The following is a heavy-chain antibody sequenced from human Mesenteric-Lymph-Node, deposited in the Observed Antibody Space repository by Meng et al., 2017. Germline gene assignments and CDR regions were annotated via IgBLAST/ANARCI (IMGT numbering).Heavy chain of an antibody. Sequence: QVQLVQSGPAVKKPGASLKVSRKASGYTFTDFGISWVRQAPGQGLEWMGWISAYNGNRDYAQKFQGRVTMTTDTSTSTTYLELRNLGSDDTAVFYCTRDLGGVPGSFFDFWGQGTLVTVSS. CDR3: TRDLGGVPGSFFDF. V-gene: IGHV1-18*01. J-gene: IGHJ4*02. D-gene: IGHD6-19*01. CDR1: GYTFTDFG. CDR2: ISAYNGNR.